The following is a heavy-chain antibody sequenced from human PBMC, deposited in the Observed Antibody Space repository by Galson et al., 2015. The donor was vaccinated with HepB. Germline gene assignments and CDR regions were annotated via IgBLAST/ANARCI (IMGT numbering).Heavy chain of an antibody. CDR1: GFSFSSSA. D-gene: IGHD1-14*01. CDR3: AREPEDLDAFDI. Sequence: SLRLSCSASGFSFSSSAMHWFRQAPGKGLEWVAVISYDGSNKYYADSVKGRFTISRDNSKNTLYLQMNSLRAEDTAVYYCAREPEDLDAFDIWGQGTMVTVSS. CDR2: ISYDGSNK. J-gene: IGHJ3*02. V-gene: IGHV3-30*04.